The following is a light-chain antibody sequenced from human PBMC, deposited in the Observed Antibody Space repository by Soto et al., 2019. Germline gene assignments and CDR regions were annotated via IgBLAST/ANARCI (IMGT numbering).Light chain of an antibody. Sequence: QSALTQPASVSGSPGQSISISCTGPSSDVGTYNLVSWYQQHPDKAPKVILYEGTKRPSGVSPRFSGSQSGNTASLTISGLQAEDEAVYFCYSFAGTNTVSYVFGPGTKLTVL. CDR2: EGT. CDR1: SSDVGTYNL. J-gene: IGLJ1*01. V-gene: IGLV2-23*03. CDR3: YSFAGTNTVSYV.